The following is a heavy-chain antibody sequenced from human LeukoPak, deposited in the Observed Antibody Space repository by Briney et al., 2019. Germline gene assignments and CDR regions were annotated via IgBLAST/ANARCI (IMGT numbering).Heavy chain of an antibody. J-gene: IGHJ4*02. CDR3: ARGLYDYGDYVDY. CDR2: IKQDGSEK. V-gene: IGHV3-7*01. CDR1: GFTFSSYW. Sequence: GGSLRLSCAASGFTFSSYWMSWVRQAPGKGLEWVANIKQDGSEKYYVDSVKGRFTISRDNAKNSLYLQVNSLRAEDTAVYYCARGLYDYGDYVDYWGQGTLVTVSS. D-gene: IGHD4-17*01.